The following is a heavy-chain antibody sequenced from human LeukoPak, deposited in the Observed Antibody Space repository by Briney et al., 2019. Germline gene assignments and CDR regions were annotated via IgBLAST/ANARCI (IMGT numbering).Heavy chain of an antibody. Sequence: GGSLRLSCAASGFTFSSYAMTWIRQAPGKGLEWVSSISGSGGSTYYADSVKGRFTISRDNSKNTLYLQMNSLRAEDTAVYYCANPSDFGGVRPGGIVDVWGKGTTVTVSS. J-gene: IGHJ6*04. D-gene: IGHD3-16*01. CDR3: ANPSDFGGVRPGGIVDV. V-gene: IGHV3-23*01. CDR2: ISGSGGST. CDR1: GFTFSSYA.